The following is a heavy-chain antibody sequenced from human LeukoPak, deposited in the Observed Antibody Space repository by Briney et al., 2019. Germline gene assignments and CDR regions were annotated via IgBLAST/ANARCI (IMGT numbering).Heavy chain of an antibody. CDR2: IIGSGGST. V-gene: IGHV3-23*01. CDR1: GFTFSSYA. D-gene: IGHD1-20*01. J-gene: IGHJ6*03. CDR3: ARDLSDLELTGSPWYYYMDV. Sequence: PGGSLRLSCAASGFTFSSYAMSWVRQAPGKGLEWVSAIIGSGGSTYYADSVKGRFTISRDNSKNTLYLQTNSLRAEDTAVYYCARDLSDLELTGSPWYYYMDVWGKGTTVTVSS.